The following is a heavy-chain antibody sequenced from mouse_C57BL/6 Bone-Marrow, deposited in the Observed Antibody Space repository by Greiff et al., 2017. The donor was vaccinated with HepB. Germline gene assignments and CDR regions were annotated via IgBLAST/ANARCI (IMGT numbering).Heavy chain of an antibody. CDR3: ARPELGRWFAY. CDR1: GFTFSSYG. J-gene: IGHJ3*01. D-gene: IGHD4-1*01. CDR2: ISSGGSYT. Sequence: EVKLVESGGDLVKPGGSLKLSCAASGFTFSSYGMSWVRQTPDKRLEWVATISSGGSYTYYPDSVKGRFTISRDNAKNTLYLQMSSLKAEDTAMYYCARPELGRWFAYWGQGTLVTVSA. V-gene: IGHV5-6*01.